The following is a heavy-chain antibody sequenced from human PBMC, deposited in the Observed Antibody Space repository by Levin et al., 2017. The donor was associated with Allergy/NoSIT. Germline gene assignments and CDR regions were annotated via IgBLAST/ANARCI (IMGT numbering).Heavy chain of an antibody. V-gene: IGHV1-69*06. CDR2: IIPIFGTA. D-gene: IGHD3-3*01. CDR3: ARGYYDFWSGYLGYYYYYMDV. J-gene: IGHJ6*03. Sequence: KISCKASGGTFSSYAISWVRQAPGQGLEWMGGIIPIFGTANYAQKFQGRVTITADKSTSTAYMELSSLRSEDTAVYYCARGYYDFWSGYLGYYYYYMDVWGKGTTVTVSS. CDR1: GGTFSSYA.